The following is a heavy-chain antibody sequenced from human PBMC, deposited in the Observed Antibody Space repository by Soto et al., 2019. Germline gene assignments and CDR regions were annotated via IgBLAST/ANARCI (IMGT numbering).Heavy chain of an antibody. CDR1: GFSFSLYG. D-gene: IGHD3-22*01. CDR2: IWYDGSNK. Sequence: GGSLRLSCAASGFSFSLYGMQWVRQAPGKGLEWVAVIWYDGSNKYYADSVKGRFTISRDNSKNTLYLQMNSLRAEDTAVYFCARSHYASCYEYSMGVWGEGTTVTV. V-gene: IGHV3-33*01. CDR3: ARSHYASCYEYSMGV. J-gene: IGHJ6*01.